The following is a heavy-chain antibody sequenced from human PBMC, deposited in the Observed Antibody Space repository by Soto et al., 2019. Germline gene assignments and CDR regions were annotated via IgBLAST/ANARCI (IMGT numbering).Heavy chain of an antibody. V-gene: IGHV1-69*13. CDR3: ARGGVYSNPSYYFDY. D-gene: IGHD4-4*01. CDR2: IIPIFGTA. CDR1: GGAFSSYA. Sequence: GASVKVSCKASGGAFSSYAISWVRQAPGQGLEWMGGIIPIFGTANYAQKFQGRVTITADESTSTAYMELSSLRSEDTAVYYCARGGVYSNPSYYFDYWGQGTLVTVSS. J-gene: IGHJ4*02.